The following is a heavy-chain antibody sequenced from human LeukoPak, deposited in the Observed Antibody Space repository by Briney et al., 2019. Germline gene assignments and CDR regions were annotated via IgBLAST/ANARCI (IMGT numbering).Heavy chain of an antibody. D-gene: IGHD6-6*01. CDR2: ISGSGGST. V-gene: IGHV3-23*01. J-gene: IGHJ4*02. CDR1: GFTFSSYA. CDR3: AKSAADYSGSSFDY. Sequence: SGGSLRLSCAASGFTFSSYAMSWVRQAPGKGLEWVSSISGSGGSTYYADSVKGRFTISRYNSKNTLYMQMNSLRAEDTAVYYCAKSAADYSGSSFDYWGQGTLVTVSS.